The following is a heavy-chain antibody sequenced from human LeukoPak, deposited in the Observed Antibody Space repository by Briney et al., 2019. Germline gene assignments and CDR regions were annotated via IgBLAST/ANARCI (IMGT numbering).Heavy chain of an antibody. J-gene: IGHJ4*02. D-gene: IGHD3-22*01. CDR1: RFTFSTYG. CDR3: ARDQYYYDSSGYYFV. V-gene: IGHV3-23*01. CDR2: ISGSGGST. Sequence: GGSLRLSCAASRFTFSTYGMSWVRQAPGKGLEWVSSISGSGGSTNYADSVKGRFTISRDNSKNTLYLQMNSLRAEDTAVYYCARDQYYYDSSGYYFVWGQGTLVTVSS.